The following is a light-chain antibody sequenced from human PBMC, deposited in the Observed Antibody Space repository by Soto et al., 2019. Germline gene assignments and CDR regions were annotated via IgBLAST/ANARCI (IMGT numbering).Light chain of an antibody. CDR1: QSISNW. CDR2: KTS. J-gene: IGKJ4*01. V-gene: IGKV1-5*03. Sequence: DIQMTQSPSTLSAFVGDRVTITCRASQSISNWLAWYQQKPGKAPKLVIYKTSYLQSGVPSRFSGSGSGTEFTLAISSLQPDDFATYYCQQYSGYPLTFGGGTKVAI. CDR3: QQYSGYPLT.